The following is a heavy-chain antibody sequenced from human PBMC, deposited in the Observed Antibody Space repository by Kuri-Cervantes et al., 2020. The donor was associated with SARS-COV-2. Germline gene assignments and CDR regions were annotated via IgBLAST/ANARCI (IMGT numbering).Heavy chain of an antibody. CDR3: AKVSNILELLDPFDY. Sequence: GGSLRLSCAASGFTFSNYAMSWVRLAPGKGLEWASGISGAGESTYYADSVKGRFTISRDNSKNTLYLQMNSLRAEDTAVYYCAKVSNILELLDPFDYWGQGTLVTVSS. D-gene: IGHD1-7*01. V-gene: IGHV3-23*01. J-gene: IGHJ4*02. CDR2: ISGAGEST. CDR1: GFTFSNYA.